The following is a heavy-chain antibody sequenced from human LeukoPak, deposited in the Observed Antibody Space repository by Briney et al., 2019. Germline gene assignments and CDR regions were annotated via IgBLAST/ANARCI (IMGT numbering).Heavy chain of an antibody. J-gene: IGHJ6*03. CDR1: GFTFSSYW. CDR2: IKQDGSEK. Sequence: PGGSLRLSCAASGFTFSSYWMSWVRQAPGKGLECVANIKQDGSEKYYVDSVKGRFTISRDNAKNSLYLQMNSLRAEDTAVYYCARDLGGTNYYYYYMDVWGKGTTVTVSS. V-gene: IGHV3-7*01. D-gene: IGHD1-1*01. CDR3: ARDLGGTNYYYYYMDV.